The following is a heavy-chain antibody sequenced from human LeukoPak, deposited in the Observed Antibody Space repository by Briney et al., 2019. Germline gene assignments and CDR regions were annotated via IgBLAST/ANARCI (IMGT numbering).Heavy chain of an antibody. CDR2: ISYDGSNK. V-gene: IGHV3-30*03. CDR3: ARGLVADIDY. Sequence: GGSLRLSCAASGFTFSSYGMHRVRQAPGKGLEWVAVISYDGSNKPYADSVEGRFTISRDNSKNTLYLQMNSLRVEDTAVYYCARGLVADIDYWGQGTLLTVSS. J-gene: IGHJ4*02. CDR1: GFTFSSYG. D-gene: IGHD5-12*01.